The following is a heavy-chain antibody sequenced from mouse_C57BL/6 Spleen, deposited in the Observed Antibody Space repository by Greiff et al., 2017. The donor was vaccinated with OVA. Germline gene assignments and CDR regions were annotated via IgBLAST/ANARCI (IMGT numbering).Heavy chain of an antibody. Sequence: QVQLQQPGAELVKPGASVKLSCKASGYTFTSYWMQWVKQRPGQGLEWIGEIDPSDSYTNYNQKFKGKATLTVDTSSSTAYMQLSSLTSEDSAVYYCARRDDGYSYAMDYWGQGTSVTVSS. CDR1: GYTFTSYW. D-gene: IGHD2-3*01. CDR2: IDPSDSYT. J-gene: IGHJ4*01. CDR3: ARRDDGYSYAMDY. V-gene: IGHV1-50*01.